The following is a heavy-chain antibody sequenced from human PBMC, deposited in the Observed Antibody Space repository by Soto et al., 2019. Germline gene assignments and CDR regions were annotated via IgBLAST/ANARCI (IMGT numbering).Heavy chain of an antibody. V-gene: IGHV3-33*01. CDR2: IWYDGSNK. J-gene: IGHJ4*02. D-gene: IGHD6-13*01. Sequence: QVQLVESGGGVVQPGRSLRLSCAASGFTFSSYGMHWVRQAPGKGLEWVAVIWYDGSNKYYADSVKGRFTISRDNSKNTLYLQMNSLRAEDTAVYYCARDRGPSSSCGDYWGQGTLVTVSS. CDR3: ARDRGPSSSCGDY. CDR1: GFTFSSYG.